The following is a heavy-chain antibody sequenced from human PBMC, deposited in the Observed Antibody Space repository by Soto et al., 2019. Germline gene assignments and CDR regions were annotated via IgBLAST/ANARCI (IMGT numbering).Heavy chain of an antibody. D-gene: IGHD2-2*01. CDR3: ARDTAYCSSTSCYGNYYGMDV. Sequence: QVQLVESGGGVVQPGRSLRLSCAASGFTFSSYGMHWVRQAPGKGLEWVAVIWYDGSNKYYADSVKGRFTISRDNSNNTLYLQMNSLRAEDTAVYYCARDTAYCSSTSCYGNYYGMDVWGQGTTVTVSS. CDR2: IWYDGSNK. J-gene: IGHJ6*02. V-gene: IGHV3-33*01. CDR1: GFTFSSYG.